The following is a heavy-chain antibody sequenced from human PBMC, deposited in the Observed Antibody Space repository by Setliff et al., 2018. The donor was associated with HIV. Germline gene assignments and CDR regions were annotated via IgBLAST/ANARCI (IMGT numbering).Heavy chain of an antibody. CDR1: GFSFGSHS. CDR3: AKVDTAMVVHYYDSSGYLRPFDS. D-gene: IGHD3-22*01. V-gene: IGHV3-21*04. CDR2: INSGSNYI. J-gene: IGHJ4*02. Sequence: GGSLRLSCAASGFSFGSHSMHWVRQAPGKGLEWIASINSGSNYIYYIDSVKGRFTISRDNAKKSLYLQMNSLRAEDTAVYYCAKVDTAMVVHYYDSSGYLRPFDSWGQGTLVTVSS.